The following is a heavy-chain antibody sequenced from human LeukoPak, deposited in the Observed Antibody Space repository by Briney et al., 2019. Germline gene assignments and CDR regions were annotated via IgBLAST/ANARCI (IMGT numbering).Heavy chain of an antibody. J-gene: IGHJ3*02. CDR3: ARVPLPAIFGPGEGFDI. Sequence: PGGSLRLSCAASGFTFSSYAMSWVRQAPGKGLEWVSAISGSGGSTYYADSVKGRFTISRDNSKNTLYLQMGILRAEDMAVYYCARVPLPAIFGPGEGFDIWGQGTMVTVSS. V-gene: IGHV3-23*01. CDR2: ISGSGGST. CDR1: GFTFSSYA. D-gene: IGHD3-3*01.